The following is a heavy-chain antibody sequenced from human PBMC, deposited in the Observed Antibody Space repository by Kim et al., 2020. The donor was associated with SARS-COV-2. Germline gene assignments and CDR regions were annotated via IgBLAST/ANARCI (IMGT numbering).Heavy chain of an antibody. CDR2: ISYDGSNK. J-gene: IGHJ3*02. V-gene: IGHV3-30*18. CDR1: GFTFSSYG. Sequence: GGSLRLSCAASGFTFSSYGMHWVRQAPGKGLEWVAVISYDGSNKYYADSVKGRFTISRDNSKNTLYLQMNSLRAEDTAVYYCAKVPSLGNRRWNDAFDIWGQGTMVTVSS. CDR3: AKVPSLGNRRWNDAFDI. D-gene: IGHD1-1*01.